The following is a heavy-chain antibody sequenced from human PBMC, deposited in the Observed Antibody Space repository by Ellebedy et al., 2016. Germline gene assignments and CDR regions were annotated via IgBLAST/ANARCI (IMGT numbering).Heavy chain of an antibody. Sequence: GESLKISCAASGFTFSDYWMYWVRQVPGKGLEWVSYINGVGSSVAYGVSVEGRFTISRDNPKNTLYLQMNSLSAEDTAVYYCANSLSVEWPGGVWGQGTTVTVSS. CDR1: GFTFSDYW. CDR2: INGVGSSV. V-gene: IGHV3-74*03. J-gene: IGHJ6*02. CDR3: ANSLSVEWPGGV. D-gene: IGHD3-3*01.